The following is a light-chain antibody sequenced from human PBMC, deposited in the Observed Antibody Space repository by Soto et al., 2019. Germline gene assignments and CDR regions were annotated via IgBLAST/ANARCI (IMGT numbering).Light chain of an antibody. CDR1: SSDVGDYNY. CDR2: EVR. J-gene: IGLJ1*01. V-gene: IGLV2-14*01. Sequence: QSVVTQPASVSGSPGQSLTISCTGTSSDVGDYNYVSWYQHHPGKAPKLIIYEVRNRPSGVPNRFSGAKSGNTASLTISGLQAEDEADYYCSSYRTGSAFYVFGSGTKLTVL. CDR3: SSYRTGSAFYV.